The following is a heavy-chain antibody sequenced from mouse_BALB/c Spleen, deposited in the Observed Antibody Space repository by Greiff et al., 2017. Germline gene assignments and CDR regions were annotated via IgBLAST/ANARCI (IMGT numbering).Heavy chain of an antibody. CDR3: ARGYYYFDY. CDR1: GFTFSDYY. Sequence: EVKLVESGGGLVQPGGSLKLSCAASGFTFSDYYMYWVRQTPEKRLEWVATISDGGSYTYYPDSVKGRFTISRDNAKNNLYLQMSSLKSEDTAMYYCARGYYYFDYWGQGTTLTVSS. D-gene: IGHD2-12*01. CDR2: ISDGGSYT. J-gene: IGHJ2*01. V-gene: IGHV5-4*02.